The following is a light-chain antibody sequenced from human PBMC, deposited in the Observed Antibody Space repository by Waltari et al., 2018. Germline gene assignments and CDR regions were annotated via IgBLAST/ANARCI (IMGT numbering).Light chain of an antibody. CDR1: PSYLGTYDF. CDR3: LSYTTSYTWL. CDR2: DVN. J-gene: IGLJ3*02. Sequence: QSALTQPASVSGSPVQSLTIPCAGSPSYLGTYDFVPWYQQLPGTVPNLILFDVNKRPSGISARFSGSKSGNTASLTISGLLPEDEADYFCLSYTTSYTWLFGGGTRVTVL. V-gene: IGLV2-14*03.